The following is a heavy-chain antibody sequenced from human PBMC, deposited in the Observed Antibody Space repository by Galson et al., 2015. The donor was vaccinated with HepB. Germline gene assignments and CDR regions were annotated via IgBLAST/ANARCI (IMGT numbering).Heavy chain of an antibody. Sequence: LRLSCAASGFTFSKAWMIWVRQAPGKGLEWVGRIKSKTDGETTDYAAPVKDRFTISRDDSQDTLYLQMSSLKIEDTAVYYCTIQAGNSDALDFWGQGTLVAVSS. CDR3: TIQAGNSDALDF. D-gene: IGHD4-23*01. V-gene: IGHV3-15*01. J-gene: IGHJ3*01. CDR1: GFTFSKAW. CDR2: IKSKTDGETT.